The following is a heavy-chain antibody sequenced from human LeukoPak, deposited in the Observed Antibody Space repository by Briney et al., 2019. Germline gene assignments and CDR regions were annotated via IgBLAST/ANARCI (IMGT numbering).Heavy chain of an antibody. CDR1: GFTFSSYS. CDR3: AKGGIAAAGSYYFDY. D-gene: IGHD6-13*01. CDR2: ISSSSSYI. Sequence: PGGSLRLSCAASGFTFSSYSMNWVRQAPGKGLEWVSSISSSSSYIYYADSVKGRFTISRDNAKNSLYLQMNSLRAEDMALYYCAKGGIAAAGSYYFDYWGQGTLVTVSS. V-gene: IGHV3-21*04. J-gene: IGHJ4*02.